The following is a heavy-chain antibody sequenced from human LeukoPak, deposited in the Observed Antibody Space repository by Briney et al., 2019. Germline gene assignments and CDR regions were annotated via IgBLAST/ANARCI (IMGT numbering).Heavy chain of an antibody. Sequence: GGSLRLSCAASGFTFDEYGMHWVRQAPGKGLEWVAFISYDGSKRFFGESVKGRFTIARDNSENTVSLQMNTLKTEDTAVYYCAKGLRWFGDFYFNFFDHWGQGILVTVSS. CDR3: AKGLRWFGDFYFNFFDH. V-gene: IGHV3-30*18. J-gene: IGHJ4*02. D-gene: IGHD3-10*01. CDR2: ISYDGSKR. CDR1: GFTFDEYG.